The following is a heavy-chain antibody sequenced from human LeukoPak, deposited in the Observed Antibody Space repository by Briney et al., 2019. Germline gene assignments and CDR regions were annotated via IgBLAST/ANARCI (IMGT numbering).Heavy chain of an antibody. V-gene: IGHV1-18*01. D-gene: IGHD1-26*01. CDR1: GYTFTSYG. J-gene: IGHJ4*02. CDR3: ARDFARSGSY. Sequence: ASVKVSCKASGYTFTSYGISWVRQAPGQGLEWMGWISAYNGNTNYAQKLQGRVTMTRDTSISTAYMELSRLRSDDTAVYYCARDFARSGSYWGQGTLVTVSS. CDR2: ISAYNGNT.